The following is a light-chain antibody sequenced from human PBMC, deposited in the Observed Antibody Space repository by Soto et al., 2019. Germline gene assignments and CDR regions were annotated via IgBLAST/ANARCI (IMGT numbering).Light chain of an antibody. Sequence: EIVMTQSPATLSVSPGEKATISCRASQSVSSNLAWYQQKPGQAPRLLIYGASTRATGIPARFSGSGSGTEFTLTISSLQSEDFAVYYCQQYNNWPVTFGQGTKVDI. CDR1: QSVSSN. CDR2: GAS. J-gene: IGKJ1*01. V-gene: IGKV3-15*01. CDR3: QQYNNWPVT.